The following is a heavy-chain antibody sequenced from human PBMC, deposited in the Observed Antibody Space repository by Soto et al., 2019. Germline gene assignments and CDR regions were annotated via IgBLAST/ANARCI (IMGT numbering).Heavy chain of an antibody. V-gene: IGHV1-18*01. CDR1: GGTFSSYA. D-gene: IGHD4-4*01. CDR2: ISAYNGNT. J-gene: IGHJ6*03. CDR3: ASSAKSKYYYYMDV. Sequence: ASVKVSCKASGGTFSSYAISWVRQAPGQGLEWMGWISAYNGNTNYARKLQGRVTMTTDTSTSTAYMELRSLRSDDTAVYYCASSAKSKYYYYMDVWGKGTTVTVSS.